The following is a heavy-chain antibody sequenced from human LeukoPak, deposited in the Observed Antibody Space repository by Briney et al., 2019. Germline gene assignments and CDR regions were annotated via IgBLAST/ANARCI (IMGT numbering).Heavy chain of an antibody. CDR3: ARGRRIVVLPGRGYFDL. D-gene: IGHD4/OR15-4a*01. Sequence: SETLSLTCDVSGDSISSSSYYWSWIRVPPGKGLEWIGSIYYAGSTYYNPSLKSRFTLSVDTSTNHCSLNIKSVTAADTAMYYCARGRRIVVLPGRGYFDLWGRGTLVTVSS. CDR2: IYYAGST. J-gene: IGHJ2*01. CDR1: GDSISSSSYY. V-gene: IGHV4-39*02.